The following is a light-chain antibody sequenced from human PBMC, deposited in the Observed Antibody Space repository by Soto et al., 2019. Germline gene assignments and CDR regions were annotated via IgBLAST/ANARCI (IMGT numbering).Light chain of an antibody. Sequence: EIVMTQSPATLSVSPGERATLSCRASRSVGSNLAWYQQKPGQAPRLLIYDASNRATGIPARFSGSGSGTDFTLTISSLEPEDFAVYYCQQRSNWPPITFGQGTRLEIK. CDR3: QQRSNWPPIT. J-gene: IGKJ5*01. V-gene: IGKV3-11*01. CDR1: RSVGSN. CDR2: DAS.